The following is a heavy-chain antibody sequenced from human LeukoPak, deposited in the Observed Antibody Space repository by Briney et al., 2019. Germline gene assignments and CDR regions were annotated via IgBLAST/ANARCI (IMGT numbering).Heavy chain of an antibody. J-gene: IGHJ4*02. CDR1: GFTFSDAW. V-gene: IGHV3-15*01. D-gene: IGHD2-21*02. Sequence: GGSLTLSCAASGFTFSDAWMSWVRQAPGKGLEWVARIKRKTQGGTTDYATPVKGRFTISRDDSKNTLYLQMNSLKIEDTAVYYCSGHVTSADYWGQGTLVTVSS. CDR3: SGHVTSADY. CDR2: IKRKTQGGTT.